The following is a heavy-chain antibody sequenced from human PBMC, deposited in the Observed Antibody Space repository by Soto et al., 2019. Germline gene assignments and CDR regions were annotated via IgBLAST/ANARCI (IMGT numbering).Heavy chain of an antibody. CDR2: IKSKTDGGTT. Sequence: PGGSLRLSCAASGFTFSNAWMSWVRQAPGKGLEWVGRIKSKTDGGTTDYAAPVKGRFTISRDDSKNTLYLQMNSLKTEDTAVYYCTTVSDYGDQFGEDYYGMDVWGQGTTVTVSS. J-gene: IGHJ6*02. CDR3: TTVSDYGDQFGEDYYGMDV. V-gene: IGHV3-15*01. CDR1: GFTFSNAW. D-gene: IGHD4-17*01.